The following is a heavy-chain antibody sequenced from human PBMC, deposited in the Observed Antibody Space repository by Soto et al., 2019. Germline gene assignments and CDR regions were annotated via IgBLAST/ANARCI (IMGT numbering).Heavy chain of an antibody. D-gene: IGHD6-13*01. V-gene: IGHV3-7*01. CDR3: AREDLAAAGDYYYYYMDV. CDR2: IKQDGSEK. J-gene: IGHJ6*03. CDR1: GFTFSSYW. Sequence: GGSLRLSCAASGFTFSSYWMSWVRQAPGKGLEWVANIKQDGSEKYYVDSVKGRFTISRDNAKNSLYLQMNSLRAEDTAVYYCAREDLAAAGDYYYYYMDVWGKGTTVTVSS.